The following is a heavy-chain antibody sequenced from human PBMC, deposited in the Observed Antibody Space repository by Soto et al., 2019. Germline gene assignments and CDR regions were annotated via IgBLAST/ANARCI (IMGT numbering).Heavy chain of an antibody. V-gene: IGHV1-18*01. CDR2: ISAYNGNT. CDR3: AFHASGRYYYYMDV. CDR1: GYTFTSYG. Sequence: GASVKVSCKASGYTFTSYGISWVRQAPGQGLEWMGWISAYNGNTSYAQKFQGRVTITRDTSTSTVYMELSSLRSEDTAVYYCAFHASGRYYYYMDVWGKGTTVTVSS. J-gene: IGHJ6*03. D-gene: IGHD3-10*01.